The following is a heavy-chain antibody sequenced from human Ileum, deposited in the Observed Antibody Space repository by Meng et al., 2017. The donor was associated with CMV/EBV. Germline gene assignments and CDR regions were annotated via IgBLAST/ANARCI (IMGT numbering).Heavy chain of an antibody. V-gene: IGHV3-7*01. CDR2: IKQDGSEK. CDR1: GFTFSSYW. Sequence: GGSLRLSCAASGFTFSSYWMSWVRQAPGKGLEWVADIKQDGSEKYYVDSVKGRFTISRDNANNSLYLQMNSLRAEDTAVYYCARNPMTNRRGSHFDYWGQGTRVTVSS. CDR3: ARNPMTNRRGSHFDY. J-gene: IGHJ4*02. D-gene: IGHD5-12*01.